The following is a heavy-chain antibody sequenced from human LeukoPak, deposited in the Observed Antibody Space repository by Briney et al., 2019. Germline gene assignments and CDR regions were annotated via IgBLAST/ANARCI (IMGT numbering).Heavy chain of an antibody. CDR1: GFTFSSYA. D-gene: IGHD4-23*01. J-gene: IGHJ4*02. Sequence: GGSLRLSCAASGFTFSSYAMSWVRQAPGKGLEWVSAISGSGGSTYYADSVKGRFTISRDNSKNTLYLQMNSLRAEDTAVYYCAKGSTTVVTTGGYFDYWGQGTLVTVSP. CDR3: AKGSTTVVTTGGYFDY. V-gene: IGHV3-23*01. CDR2: ISGSGGST.